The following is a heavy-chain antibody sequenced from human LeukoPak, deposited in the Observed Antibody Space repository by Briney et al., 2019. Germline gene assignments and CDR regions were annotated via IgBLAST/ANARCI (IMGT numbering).Heavy chain of an antibody. Sequence: EASVKVSCKASGYTFTSYGISWVRQAPGQGLEWMGWISAYNGNTNYAQKLQGRVTMTTDTSTSTAYMELRSLRSDDTAVYYCARRYSGSYYGLQDAFGIWGQGTMVTVSS. CDR3: ARRYSGSYYGLQDAFGI. CDR2: ISAYNGNT. D-gene: IGHD1-26*01. V-gene: IGHV1-18*01. J-gene: IGHJ3*02. CDR1: GYTFTSYG.